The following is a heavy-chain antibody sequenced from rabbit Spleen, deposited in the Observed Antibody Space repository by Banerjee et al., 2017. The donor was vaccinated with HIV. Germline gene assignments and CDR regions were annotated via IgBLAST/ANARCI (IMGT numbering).Heavy chain of an antibody. Sequence: QLKETGGGLVQPGGSLKLSCKASGFTLNSYYMSWVRQAPGKGLEWIGYIDPFFGTTYYANWVNGRFTISNDNAQNTVFLQMTSLTVADTATYFCARDPAYASGSGSAIPYLWGQGTLVTVS. D-gene: IGHD1-1*01. CDR1: GFTLNSYY. CDR3: ARDPAYASGSGSAIPYL. J-gene: IGHJ3*01. CDR2: IDPFFGTT. V-gene: IGHV1S7*01.